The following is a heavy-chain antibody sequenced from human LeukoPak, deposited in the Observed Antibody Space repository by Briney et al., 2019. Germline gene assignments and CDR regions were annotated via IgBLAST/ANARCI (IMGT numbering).Heavy chain of an antibody. V-gene: IGHV3-7*01. CDR1: EFTFSTYW. CDR2: IKQDGSEK. D-gene: IGHD1-26*01. CDR3: ARDLWDLLLDY. J-gene: IGHJ4*02. Sequence: SGGSLRLSCAASEFTFSTYWMTWVRQGPGKGLEWVANIKQDGSEKYCVDSVKGRFTISRDNAKNSLYLQMNSLRAEDTAVYYCARDLWDLLLDYWGQGTRVIVSS.